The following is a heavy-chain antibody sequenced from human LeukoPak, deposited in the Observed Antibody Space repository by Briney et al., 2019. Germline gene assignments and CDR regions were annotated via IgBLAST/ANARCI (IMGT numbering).Heavy chain of an antibody. CDR3: TREQLFDY. J-gene: IGHJ4*02. Sequence: GGSLRLSCAASGFAFRSYSMNWVRQAPGKGLEWVSSFSSVSTYTYYADSVKGRFTISRDNAKNSLYLQMNSLRAEDTAVYYCTREQLFDYWGQGTLVTVSS. V-gene: IGHV3-21*01. CDR1: GFAFRSYS. D-gene: IGHD6-13*01. CDR2: FSSVSTYT.